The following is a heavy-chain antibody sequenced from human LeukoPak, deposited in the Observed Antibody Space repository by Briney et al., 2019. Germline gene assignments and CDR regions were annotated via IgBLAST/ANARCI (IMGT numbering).Heavy chain of an antibody. Sequence: GGSLRLSCAASGFTFSSYAMSWVRQASGKGLEWGSAISGSGGSTYYADSVKGRFTISRDNSKNTLYLQMNSLRAEDTAVYYCAKDLKSSGWDSFDYWGQGTLVTVSS. CDR2: ISGSGGST. CDR3: AKDLKSSGWDSFDY. D-gene: IGHD6-19*01. CDR1: GFTFSSYA. J-gene: IGHJ4*02. V-gene: IGHV3-23*01.